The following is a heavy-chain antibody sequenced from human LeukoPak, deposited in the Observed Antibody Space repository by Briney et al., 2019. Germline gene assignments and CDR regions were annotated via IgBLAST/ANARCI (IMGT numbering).Heavy chain of an antibody. V-gene: IGHV4-34*01. Sequence: SETLSLTRAVYGGSFSGYYWSWIRQPPGKGLEWIGEINHSGSTNYNPSLKSRVTISVDTSKNQFSLKLSSVTAADTAVYYCASRYCSSTSCYLGPFDYWGQGTLVTVSS. CDR2: INHSGST. CDR1: GGSFSGYY. J-gene: IGHJ4*02. CDR3: ASRYCSSTSCYLGPFDY. D-gene: IGHD2-2*01.